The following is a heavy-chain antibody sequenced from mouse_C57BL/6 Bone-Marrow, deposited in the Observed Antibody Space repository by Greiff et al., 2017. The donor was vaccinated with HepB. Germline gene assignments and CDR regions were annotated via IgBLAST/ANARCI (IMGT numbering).Heavy chain of an antibody. Sequence: QVQLQQSGSELVKPGASVKISCKASGYAFSSSWMNWVKQRPGKGLEWIGRIYPGDGDTNYNGKFKGKATLTADKSSSTAYMQLSSLTSEDSAVYFCARSEGIYYGYDGDAWFAYWGQGTLVTVSA. CDR2: IYPGDGDT. D-gene: IGHD2-2*01. V-gene: IGHV1-82*01. CDR3: ARSEGIYYGYDGDAWFAY. J-gene: IGHJ3*01. CDR1: GYAFSSSW.